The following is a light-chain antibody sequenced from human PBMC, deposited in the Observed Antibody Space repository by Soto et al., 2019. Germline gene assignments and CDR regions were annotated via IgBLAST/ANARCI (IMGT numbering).Light chain of an antibody. V-gene: IGKV3-11*01. Sequence: EIVLTKSPATLPLSPGERATLSCRASQSVSTYLAWYQQKPGQAPRLLIYDASNRDAGIPARFSGSGSGTDFTLTISSLEPEAFAVYYCQQRSNWPLTFGGGTKVEIK. J-gene: IGKJ4*01. CDR1: QSVSTY. CDR2: DAS. CDR3: QQRSNWPLT.